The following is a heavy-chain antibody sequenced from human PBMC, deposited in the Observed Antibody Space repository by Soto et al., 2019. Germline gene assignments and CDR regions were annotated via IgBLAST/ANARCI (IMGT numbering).Heavy chain of an antibody. Sequence: GASVKVSCKASGYTFTSWPMHWVRQAPGQRLEWMGWINVGNGDTKYSQKFQGRVTITRDTSASTAYMELSSLRSEDTAVYYCARHSSSWSFDFWAQGTLVTVSS. CDR1: GYTFTSWP. D-gene: IGHD6-13*01. CDR3: ARHSSSWSFDF. V-gene: IGHV1-3*01. J-gene: IGHJ4*02. CDR2: INVGNGDT.